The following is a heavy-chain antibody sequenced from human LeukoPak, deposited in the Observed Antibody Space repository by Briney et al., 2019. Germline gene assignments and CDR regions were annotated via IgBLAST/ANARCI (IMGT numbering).Heavy chain of an antibody. V-gene: IGHV4-4*07. Sequence: PSETLSLTCTVSGGSISSYYWSWIRQPAGKGLEWIGRIYTSGSTNYNPSLKSRVTMSVGTSKNQFSLKLSSVTAADTAVYYCARGLRDFWSGTYAFDIWGQGTMVTVSS. CDR3: ARGLRDFWSGTYAFDI. D-gene: IGHD3-3*01. CDR1: GGSISSYY. J-gene: IGHJ3*02. CDR2: IYTSGST.